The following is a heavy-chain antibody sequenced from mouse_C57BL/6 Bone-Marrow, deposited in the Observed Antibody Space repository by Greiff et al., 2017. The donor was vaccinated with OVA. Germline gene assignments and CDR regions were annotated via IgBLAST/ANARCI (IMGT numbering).Heavy chain of an antibody. CDR3: ARRYLPLPY. Sequence: VMLVESGPGLVQPSQSLSITCTVSGFSLTSYGVHWVRQSPGKGLEWLGVIWSSGSTDYNAAFISRLSISKDNYKSQVFFKMNSLQADDTAIYYCARRYLPLPYWGQGTLVTVSA. V-gene: IGHV2-2*01. J-gene: IGHJ3*01. D-gene: IGHD1-1*01. CDR2: IWSSGST. CDR1: GFSLTSYG.